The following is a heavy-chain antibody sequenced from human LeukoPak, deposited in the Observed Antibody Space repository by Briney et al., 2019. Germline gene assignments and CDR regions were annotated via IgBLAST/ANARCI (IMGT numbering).Heavy chain of an antibody. D-gene: IGHD3-9*01. CDR2: INPKSGGT. Sequence: ASVKVSCKASGHTFTSYGITWVRQAPGQGLEWIGWINPKSGGTNEAQKFHDRVTMTRDTSIRTAYMEVSRLRSDDTAVYYCARSPDILTGENFDYWGQGTLVTVSS. J-gene: IGHJ4*02. CDR1: GHTFTSYG. CDR3: ARSPDILTGENFDY. V-gene: IGHV1-2*02.